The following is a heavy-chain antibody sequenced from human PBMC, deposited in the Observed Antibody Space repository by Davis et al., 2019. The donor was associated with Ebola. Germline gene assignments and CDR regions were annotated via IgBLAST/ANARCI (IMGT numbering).Heavy chain of an antibody. J-gene: IGHJ3*01. CDR2: LGTSADT. D-gene: IGHD2/OR15-2a*01. Sequence: GESLKISCAASGFVFRNYVMSWVRQAPGKGLEWVSTLGTSADTYYADSVKGRFIISRDNSKNTLYLQMNGLRVEDTAIYYCAKDNRNIWSEVWGQGTMVTVSS. V-gene: IGHV3-23*01. CDR1: GFVFRNYV. CDR3: AKDNRNIWSEV.